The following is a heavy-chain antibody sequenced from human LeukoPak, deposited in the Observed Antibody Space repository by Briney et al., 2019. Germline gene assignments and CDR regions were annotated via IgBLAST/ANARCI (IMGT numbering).Heavy chain of an antibody. Sequence: SETLSLTCTVSGYPISSGYYWGWIRQPPGKGLEWIGSIYHSGSTYYNPSLKSRVTISVDTSKNQFSLKLSSVTAADTAVYYCARVPKYAFDIWGQGTMVTVSS. CDR3: ARVPKYAFDI. J-gene: IGHJ3*02. CDR2: IYHSGST. V-gene: IGHV4-38-2*02. CDR1: GYPISSGYY.